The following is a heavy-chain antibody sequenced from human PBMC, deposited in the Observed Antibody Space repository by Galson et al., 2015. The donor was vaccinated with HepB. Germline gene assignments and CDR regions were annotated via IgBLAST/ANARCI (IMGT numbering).Heavy chain of an antibody. CDR3: EKGFGSGQQLAVPYYYYGMDV. V-gene: IGHV3-33*06. CDR1: GFTFSSYG. CDR2: IWYDGSNK. Sequence: SLRLSCAASGFTFSSYGMHWVRQAPGKGLEWVAVIWYDGSNKYYADSVKGRFIISRDNSKNTLYLQMTSLRAEDTAVYYCEKGFGSGQQLAVPYYYYGMDVWGQGTTVTVSS. D-gene: IGHD6-13*01. J-gene: IGHJ6*02.